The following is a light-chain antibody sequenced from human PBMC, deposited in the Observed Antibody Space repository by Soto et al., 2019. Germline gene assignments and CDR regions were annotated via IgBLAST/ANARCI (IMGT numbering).Light chain of an antibody. CDR1: SSDVGGYNY. J-gene: IGLJ2*01. V-gene: IGLV2-14*01. Sequence: QSALTQPASVSGSPGQSITISCTGTSSDVGGYNYVSWYQQHPGKAPKLMIYEVSNRPSGVSNRFSGSKSGNTASLTISGLQADDDANYYCTSYTSSSTLVIFCGGTKLTVL. CDR3: TSYTSSSTLVI. CDR2: EVS.